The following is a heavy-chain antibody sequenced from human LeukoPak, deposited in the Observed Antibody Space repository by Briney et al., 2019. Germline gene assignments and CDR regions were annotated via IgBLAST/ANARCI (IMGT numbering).Heavy chain of an antibody. V-gene: IGHV3-9*01. J-gene: IGHJ1*01. CDR2: ISWNSGSI. Sequence: PGGSLRLSCAASGFTFDDYAMHWVRQAPGKGLEWVSGISWNSGSIGYADSVKGRFTISRDNAKNSLYLQMNSLRAEDTALYYCAKANYHYDSSGYGIEYFQHWGQGTLVTVSS. CDR1: GFTFDDYA. D-gene: IGHD3-22*01. CDR3: AKANYHYDSSGYGIEYFQH.